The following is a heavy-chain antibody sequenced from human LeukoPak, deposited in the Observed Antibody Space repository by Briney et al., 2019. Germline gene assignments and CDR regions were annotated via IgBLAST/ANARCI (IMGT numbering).Heavy chain of an antibody. V-gene: IGHV3-74*01. Sequence: GGSLRLSCAASGFTFTNYWMHWVRQAPGMGLVWVSRLPPDELDIIYADSVKGRFTISRDNSKNTLYLQMNSLRAEDTAVYYCARDMDYRPIGNYYYGYWGQGTLVTVSS. J-gene: IGHJ4*02. CDR2: LPPDELDI. CDR1: GFTFTNYW. CDR3: ARDMDYRPIGNYYYGY. D-gene: IGHD1-7*01.